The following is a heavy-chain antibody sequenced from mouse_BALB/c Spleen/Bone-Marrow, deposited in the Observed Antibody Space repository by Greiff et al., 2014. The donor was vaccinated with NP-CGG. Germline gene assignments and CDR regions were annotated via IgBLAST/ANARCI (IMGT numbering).Heavy chain of an antibody. CDR2: IWSGGST. J-gene: IGHJ2*01. CDR1: GFSLTTYG. Sequence: VQVVESGPGLVQPSQSLSITCTVSGFSLTTYGVHWVRQSPGKGLEWLGVIWSGGSTDYNAAFISRLSISKDSSKSQVFFKMNSLQANDTAIYYCARNHRGYYFDYWGQGTTLTVSS. D-gene: IGHD3-1*01. V-gene: IGHV2-2*02. CDR3: ARNHRGYYFDY.